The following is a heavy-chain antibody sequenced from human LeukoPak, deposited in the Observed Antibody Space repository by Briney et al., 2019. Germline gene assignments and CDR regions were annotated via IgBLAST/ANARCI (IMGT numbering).Heavy chain of an antibody. Sequence: PGGSLRLSCAASGFTVSSNYMSWVRQAPGKGLEWVSVTYSGGDTYYADSVKGRFTISRDNAKNSLYLQMNSLRAEDTAVYYCARERSDTLVRGVPIFDYWGQGTLVTVSS. CDR1: GFTVSSNY. V-gene: IGHV3-53*01. CDR3: ARERSDTLVRGVPIFDY. D-gene: IGHD3-10*01. CDR2: TYSGGDT. J-gene: IGHJ4*02.